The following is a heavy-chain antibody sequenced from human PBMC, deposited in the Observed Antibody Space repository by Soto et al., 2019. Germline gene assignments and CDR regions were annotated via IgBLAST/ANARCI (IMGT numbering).Heavy chain of an antibody. CDR2: INKDGSST. D-gene: IGHD3-10*01. CDR3: ARSFYGAYVDY. V-gene: IGHV3-74*01. Sequence: HPGGSLRLSCAASGFTFSSYWMHWVRQVPGKGLVWVSRINKDGSSTHYADSVKGRFTISRDDAKNTVFLQMNSLRAEDTAVFFCARSFYGAYVDYWGQGTLVTVSS. CDR1: GFTFSSYW. J-gene: IGHJ4*02.